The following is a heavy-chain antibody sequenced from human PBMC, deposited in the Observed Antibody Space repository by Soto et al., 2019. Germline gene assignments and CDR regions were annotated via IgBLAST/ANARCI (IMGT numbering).Heavy chain of an antibody. CDR3: ATAGLTERYRGP. CDR1: GGSISSGGYY. J-gene: IGHJ5*02. V-gene: IGHV4-31*03. CDR2: SYSSGRT. D-gene: IGHD2-21*02. Sequence: QVQLQESGPGLVKPSQTLSLTCTVSGGSISSGGYYWIWIRQHPGKGLESIGYSYSSGRTYYNPALKSGVIISLATGKTQCSPGWSSVTAASPAVYYCATAGLTERYRGPWGQGTLGTVSS.